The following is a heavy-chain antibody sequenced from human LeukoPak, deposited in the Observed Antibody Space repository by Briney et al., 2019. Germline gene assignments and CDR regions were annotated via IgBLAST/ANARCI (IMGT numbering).Heavy chain of an antibody. CDR1: GFTFSSYW. CDR2: IKQDGSEK. D-gene: IGHD3-10*01. J-gene: IGHJ6*03. V-gene: IGHV3-7*01. CDR3: ARFGGNYYYYYYMDV. Sequence: PGGSLRLSCAASGFTFSSYWMSWVRQAPGKGLEWVANIKQDGSEKYYVDSVKGRFTISRDNAKNSLYLQMNSLRAEDTAVYYCARFGGNYYYYYYMDVWGKGTTVTVSS.